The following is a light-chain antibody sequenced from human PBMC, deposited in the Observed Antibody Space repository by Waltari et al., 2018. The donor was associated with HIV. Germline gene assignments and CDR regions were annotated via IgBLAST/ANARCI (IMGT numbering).Light chain of an antibody. V-gene: IGLV2-11*01. CDR3: CSYAGSYTSYV. Sequence: QSALTQPRSVSGSPGQSVTISCTGTSSDVGGYNYVSWYQQHPGKAPKLMIYDVSKRPSGFPDRFSGSKPGNTASLTISGLQAEDEADYYCCSYAGSYTSYVFGTGTKVTVL. CDR2: DVS. J-gene: IGLJ1*01. CDR1: SSDVGGYNY.